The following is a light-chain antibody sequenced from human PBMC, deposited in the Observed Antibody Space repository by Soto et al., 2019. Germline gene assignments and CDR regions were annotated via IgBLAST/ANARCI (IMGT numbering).Light chain of an antibody. V-gene: IGLV6-57*04. CDR3: QSYDSSNLHVV. CDR1: SGSIASNY. CDR2: EDN. Sequence: FMLTQPHSVSESPGNTVTISCTRSSGSIASNYVQWYQQRPGSAPTTVIYEDNQRPSGVPDRFSGSIDSSSNSASLTISRLKTEDEADYYCQSYDSSNLHVVFGGGTKLTVL. J-gene: IGLJ2*01.